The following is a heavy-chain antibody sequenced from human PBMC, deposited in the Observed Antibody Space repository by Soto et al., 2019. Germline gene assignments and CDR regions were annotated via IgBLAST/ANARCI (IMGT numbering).Heavy chain of an antibody. Sequence: SETLFLTCTVSGGSVTNSSYYWGWIRQSPGKGLEWIGSVYYRGRSYSKSSVKSRVTISVDTSKNRFSLSLNSVTASDTAVYFCVSQRTAVPTQAYFDYWGPGALVTVSS. V-gene: IGHV4-39*01. J-gene: IGHJ4*02. D-gene: IGHD2-21*02. CDR2: VYYRGRS. CDR1: GGSVTNSSYY. CDR3: VSQRTAVPTQAYFDY.